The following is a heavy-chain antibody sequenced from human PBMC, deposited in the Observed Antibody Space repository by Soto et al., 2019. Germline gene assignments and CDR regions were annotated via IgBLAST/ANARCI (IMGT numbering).Heavy chain of an antibody. CDR2: VNPILSMS. CDR3: ATSYGSGYRAFDF. D-gene: IGHD3-10*01. J-gene: IGHJ4*02. Sequence: QVQLVQSGAEVKRPGSSVKVSCKASGDTFNFYSINWVRQAPGLGREWMGRVNPILSMSNYAPRFQGRVTMTADKSTSTAYMELSGLRSEDTAIYYCATSYGSGYRAFDFWGQGALVTVSS. CDR1: GDTFNFYS. V-gene: IGHV1-69*04.